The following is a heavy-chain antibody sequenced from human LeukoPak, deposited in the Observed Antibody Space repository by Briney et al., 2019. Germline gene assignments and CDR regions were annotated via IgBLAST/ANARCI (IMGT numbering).Heavy chain of an antibody. Sequence: SVKVSCKASGGTFSSYAISWVRQAPGQGLEWMGGIIPIFGTANYAQKFQGRVTITTDESTSTAYMELSSLRSEDTAVYYCARDYGGNIGRFDYWGQGTLVTVSS. D-gene: IGHD4-23*01. CDR1: GGTFSSYA. CDR3: ARDYGGNIGRFDY. J-gene: IGHJ4*02. V-gene: IGHV1-69*05. CDR2: IIPIFGTA.